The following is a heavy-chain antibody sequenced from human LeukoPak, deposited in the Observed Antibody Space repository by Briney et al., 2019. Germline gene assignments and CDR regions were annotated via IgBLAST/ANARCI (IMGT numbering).Heavy chain of an antibody. V-gene: IGHV1-69*06. D-gene: IGHD2/OR15-2a*01. J-gene: IGHJ4*02. CDR1: GGTFSSYA. CDR2: IIPIFGTA. CDR3: ARSAEYYSYYFDY. Sequence: SVTVSCKASGGTFSSYASSWVRQAPGQGLEGMGGIIPIFGTANYAQKFQGRVTITADKSTSTAYMELSSLRSDDTAVYYCARSAEYYSYYFDYWGQGTLVTVSS.